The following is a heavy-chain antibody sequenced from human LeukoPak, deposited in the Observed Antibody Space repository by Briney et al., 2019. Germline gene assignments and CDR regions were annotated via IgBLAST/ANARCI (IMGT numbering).Heavy chain of an antibody. CDR3: ARDGTFGGAMGVYAFDI. Sequence: PSQTLSLTCTVSGGSISSGDYYWSWIRQPPGKGLEWIGYIYYSGSTYYNPSLKSRVTISVDTSKNQFPLKLSSVTAADTAVYYCARDGTFGGAMGVYAFDIWGQGTMVTVSS. CDR2: IYYSGST. CDR1: GGSISSGDYY. V-gene: IGHV4-30-4*01. D-gene: IGHD5-18*01. J-gene: IGHJ3*02.